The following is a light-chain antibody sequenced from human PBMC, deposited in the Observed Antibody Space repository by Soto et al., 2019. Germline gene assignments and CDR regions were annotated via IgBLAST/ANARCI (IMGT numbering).Light chain of an antibody. CDR2: GAS. CDR1: QSVDSSY. V-gene: IGKV3-20*01. CDR3: QQYGASVWT. Sequence: EVVLTQSPGTLSLSPGEGATLSCRASQSVDSSYLAWYQQKRGQGPRLLIYGASRRATGIPDRFSGSGSGTDFTLTITRLEPEDFAVYYCQQYGASVWTFGQGTKVDIK. J-gene: IGKJ1*01.